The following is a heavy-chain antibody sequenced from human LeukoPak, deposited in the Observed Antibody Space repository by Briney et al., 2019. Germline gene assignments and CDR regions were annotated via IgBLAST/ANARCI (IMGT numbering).Heavy chain of an antibody. J-gene: IGHJ4*02. Sequence: GGSLRLSCEASGFTFSSYWMSWVRQAPGKGLEWVANIKQDGSEKYYVDSVKGRFTISRDNAKNSLYLQTNSLRAEDTAVYYCARRYFDYWGQGTLVTVSS. CDR1: GFTFSSYW. CDR2: IKQDGSEK. CDR3: ARRYFDY. V-gene: IGHV3-7*05.